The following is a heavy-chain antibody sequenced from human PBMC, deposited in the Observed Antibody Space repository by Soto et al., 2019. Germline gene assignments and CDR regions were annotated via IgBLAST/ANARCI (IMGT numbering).Heavy chain of an antibody. J-gene: IGHJ4*02. CDR2: ISGSGGST. CDR3: AKFGQDCSSTSCYDFDY. Sequence: PVGSLRLSCAASGFTFSSYAMSWVRQAPGKGLEWVSAISGSGGSTYYADSVKGRFTISRDNSKNTLYLQMNSLRAEDTAVYYCAKFGQDCSSTSCYDFDYWGQGTLVTVSS. CDR1: GFTFSSYA. D-gene: IGHD2-2*01. V-gene: IGHV3-23*01.